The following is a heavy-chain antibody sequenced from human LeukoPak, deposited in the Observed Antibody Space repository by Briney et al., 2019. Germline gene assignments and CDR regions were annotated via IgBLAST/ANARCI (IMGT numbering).Heavy chain of an antibody. CDR3: ARDLELSAVYYFDS. CDR2: ISSSGSTI. J-gene: IGHJ4*02. D-gene: IGHD3-3*01. Sequence: PGGSLRLSCAASGFTFSDYYMSWIRQAPGKGLEWVSYISSSGSTIYYADSVKGRFTISRDNSKNMLYLQMNSLRADDTAVYYCARDLELSAVYYFDSWGQGTLVTVSS. V-gene: IGHV3-11*04. CDR1: GFTFSDYY.